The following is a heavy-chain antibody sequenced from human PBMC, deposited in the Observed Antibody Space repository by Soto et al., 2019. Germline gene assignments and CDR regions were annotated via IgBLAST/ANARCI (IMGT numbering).Heavy chain of an antibody. J-gene: IGHJ4*02. Sequence: QLQLQESGSGLVKPSQTLSLTCAVSGGSISSGGYSWSWIRQPPGKGLEWIGYIYHSGSTYDNPSLKSRVTIAADRSKNQFSLKLSSVTAADTAVYYCARSTRTVTTFDYWGQGTLVTVSS. CDR3: ARSTRTVTTFDY. CDR1: GGSISSGGYS. D-gene: IGHD4-17*01. CDR2: IYHSGST. V-gene: IGHV4-30-2*01.